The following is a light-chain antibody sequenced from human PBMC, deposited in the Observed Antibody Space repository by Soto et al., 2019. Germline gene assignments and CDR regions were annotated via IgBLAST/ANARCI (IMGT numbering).Light chain of an antibody. CDR3: QQYNDLPRT. CDR1: QSVASR. J-gene: IGKJ1*01. V-gene: IGKV3-15*01. CDR2: GAS. Sequence: EIVMTQSPAILSVSPGERATLSCRASQSVASRLAWYQHTPGQAPRLLIYGASTRATDIPARFSGSGSGTEFTLTITSLQSEDFAVYYCQQYNDLPRTFGQGTKVDIK.